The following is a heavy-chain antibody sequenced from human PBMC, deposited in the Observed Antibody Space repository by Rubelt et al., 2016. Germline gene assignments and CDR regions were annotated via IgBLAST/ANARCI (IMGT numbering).Heavy chain of an antibody. CDR1: GFTFSNYG. Sequence: VQLVESGGGVVQPGRSLRLSCAASGFTFSNYGMHWVRQAPGKGLEWVANINPDGTEKYYVDSVKGRFTISGDNAKNLCFLQMNSRRVDDTAVYYCSTSLDIWGQGTMVSVSS. J-gene: IGHJ3*02. CDR3: STSLDI. V-gene: IGHV3-7*01. CDR2: INPDGTEK.